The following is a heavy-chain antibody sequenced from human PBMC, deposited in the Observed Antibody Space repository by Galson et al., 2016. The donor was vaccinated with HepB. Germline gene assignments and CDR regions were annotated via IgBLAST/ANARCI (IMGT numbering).Heavy chain of an antibody. CDR1: GYIFTRNG. CDR2: ISTNSGST. Sequence: SVKVSCKASGYIFTRNGISWVRQAPGQGLEWLGWISTNSGSTNYAQKVQDRITMTTDTSTKTVYMELRSLTSDDTAVYYCARDANRNLAYWGQGTLVTVSS. V-gene: IGHV1-18*01. D-gene: IGHD1-14*01. CDR3: ARDANRNLAY. J-gene: IGHJ4*02.